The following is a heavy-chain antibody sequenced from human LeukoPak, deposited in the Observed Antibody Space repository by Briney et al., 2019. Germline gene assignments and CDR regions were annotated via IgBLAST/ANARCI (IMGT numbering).Heavy chain of an antibody. CDR2: ISYDGSNK. CDR3: AREAGYDILTGPWGYYFDY. D-gene: IGHD3-9*01. Sequence: GGSLRLSCAASGFTFSSYWMSWVRQAPGKGLEWVAVISYDGSNKYYADSVKGRFTISRDNSKNTLYLQMNSLRAEDTAVYYCAREAGYDILTGPWGYYFDYWGQGTLVTVSS. J-gene: IGHJ4*02. V-gene: IGHV3-30-3*01. CDR1: GFTFSSYW.